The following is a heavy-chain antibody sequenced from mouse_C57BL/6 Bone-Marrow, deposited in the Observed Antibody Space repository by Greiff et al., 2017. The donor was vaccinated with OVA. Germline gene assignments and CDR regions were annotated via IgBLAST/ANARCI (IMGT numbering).Heavy chain of an antibody. CDR3: TPYGNYLDY. D-gene: IGHD2-1*01. CDR1: GFNITDDY. CDR2: IDPENGDT. Sequence: VQLQQSGAELVRPGASVKLSCTASGFNITDDYMHWVKQRPEQGLAWIGWIDPENGDTKSASKFQGKATITADTSSHTAYLQLSSLTSEDTAVYYCTPYGNYLDYWGQGTSVTVSS. V-gene: IGHV14-4*01. J-gene: IGHJ4*01.